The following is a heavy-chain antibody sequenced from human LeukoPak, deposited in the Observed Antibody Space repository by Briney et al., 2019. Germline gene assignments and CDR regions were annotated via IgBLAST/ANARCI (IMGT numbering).Heavy chain of an antibody. CDR3: ARETRIDAPRRHPGYGMDV. V-gene: IGHV4-31*03. D-gene: IGHD2-15*01. CDR2: IYYSGST. J-gene: IGHJ6*02. CDR1: GGSISSGGYY. Sequence: PSETLSLTCTVSGGSISSGGYYWSWIRQHPGKGLEWIGYIYYSGSTYYNPSLKSRVTISVDTSKNQFSLKLSSVTAADTAVYYCARETRIDAPRRHPGYGMDVWGQGTTVTVSS.